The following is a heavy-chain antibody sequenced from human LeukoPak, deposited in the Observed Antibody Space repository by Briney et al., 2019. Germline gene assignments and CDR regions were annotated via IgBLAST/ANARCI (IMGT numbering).Heavy chain of an antibody. V-gene: IGHV4-59*08. CDR3: ARHRIRKRDYYFDY. D-gene: IGHD2/OR15-2a*01. Sequence: KPSETLSLTCTVSGGSISSYYWSWIRQPPGKGLEWIGYIYYSGSTNYNPSLKSRVTISVDTSNNQFSLKLSSVTAADTAVYYCARHRIRKRDYYFDYWGQGTLVTVSS. CDR2: IYYSGST. J-gene: IGHJ4*02. CDR1: GGSISSYY.